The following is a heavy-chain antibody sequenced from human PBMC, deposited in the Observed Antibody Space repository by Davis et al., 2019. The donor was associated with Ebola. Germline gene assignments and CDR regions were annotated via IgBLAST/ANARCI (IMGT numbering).Heavy chain of an antibody. Sequence: GGSLRLSCAASGFTFSDYYMSWIRQAPGKGLEWVSNIRSSGSTIYYADSVKGRFTISRDNAKNSLYLQMNSLRAEDTAVYYCARVGVGSSSYFDYWGQGTLVTVSS. CDR2: IRSSGSTI. CDR1: GFTFSDYY. V-gene: IGHV3-11*04. CDR3: ARVGVGSSSYFDY. D-gene: IGHD6-6*01. J-gene: IGHJ4*02.